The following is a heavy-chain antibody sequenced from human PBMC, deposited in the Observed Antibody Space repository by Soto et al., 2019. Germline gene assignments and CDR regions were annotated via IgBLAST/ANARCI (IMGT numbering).Heavy chain of an antibody. CDR1: GGSINSGAYY. V-gene: IGHV4-31*03. Sequence: QVQLQESGPGLVKPSQTLSLTCSVSGGSINSGAYYWGWIRQHPGKGLGWMGSISYTGRTYSNPSLQSRVTIALDMSESQFSLKLTSVTAADTAVYFCARVSATGTRWIDPWGQGTLVTVSP. CDR3: ARVSATGTRWIDP. J-gene: IGHJ5*02. CDR2: ISYTGRT. D-gene: IGHD6-13*01.